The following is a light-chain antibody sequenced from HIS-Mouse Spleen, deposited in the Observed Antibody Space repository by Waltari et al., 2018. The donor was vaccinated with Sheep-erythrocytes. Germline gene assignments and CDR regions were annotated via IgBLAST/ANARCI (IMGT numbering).Light chain of an antibody. CDR3: SSYTSSSTQV. CDR2: EVS. J-gene: IGLJ2*01. CDR1: SSDVGGYND. V-gene: IGLV2-14*01. Sequence: QSALTQPASVSGSPGQSITISCTGTSSDVGGYNDVPRYQQHPGKAPNLMIYEVSNRPSGVSNRFSGSKSGNTASLTISGLQAEDEADYYCSSYTSSSTQVFGGGTKLTVL.